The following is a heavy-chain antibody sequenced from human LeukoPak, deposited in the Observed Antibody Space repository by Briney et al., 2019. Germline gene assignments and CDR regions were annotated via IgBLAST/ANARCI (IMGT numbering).Heavy chain of an antibody. Sequence: ASVKVSCKASGYSFTGYHMHWVRQAPGQGLEWMGWIAPNSGGTNYAQKFQGRVTITRDTPIGTVYMELSSLKSDDTAVYYCASEAFCASGNCYLQRVASWGPGTLVTVSS. J-gene: IGHJ4*02. CDR2: IAPNSGGT. V-gene: IGHV1-2*02. D-gene: IGHD3-22*01. CDR1: GYSFTGYH. CDR3: ASEAFCASGNCYLQRVAS.